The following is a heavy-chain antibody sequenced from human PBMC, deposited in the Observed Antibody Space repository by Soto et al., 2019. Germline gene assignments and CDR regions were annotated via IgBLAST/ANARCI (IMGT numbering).Heavy chain of an antibody. Sequence: EVQLVESGGGLVKPGGSLRLSCAASGFTFSSYSMNWVRQAPGKGLEWVSYISSSSSNIYYANSVKGRFTISRDNANKLLYLQMNSLRAEDTAVYYRATASDRYCSGGSCFSFDIWGQGTMVTVSS. V-gene: IGHV3-48*01. CDR3: ATASDRYCSGGSCFSFDI. CDR2: ISSSSSNI. J-gene: IGHJ3*02. D-gene: IGHD2-15*01. CDR1: GFTFSSYS.